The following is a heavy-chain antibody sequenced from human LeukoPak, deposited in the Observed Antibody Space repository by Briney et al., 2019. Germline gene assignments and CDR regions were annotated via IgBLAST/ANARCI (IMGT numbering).Heavy chain of an antibody. D-gene: IGHD3-22*01. CDR2: INPNGGGT. CDR3: ARDLPGYYYDSSGYFF. J-gene: IGHJ4*02. CDR1: GYTFTGYY. V-gene: IGHV1-2*02. Sequence: ASVKVSCKASGYTFTGYYMHWVRQAPGQGLEWMGWINPNGGGTNYAQKFQGRVTMTRDTSISTAYMELSRLRSDDTAVYYCARDLPGYYYDSSGYFFWGQGTLVTVSS.